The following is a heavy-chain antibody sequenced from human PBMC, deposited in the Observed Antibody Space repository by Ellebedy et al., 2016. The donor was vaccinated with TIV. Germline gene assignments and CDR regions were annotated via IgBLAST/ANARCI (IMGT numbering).Heavy chain of an antibody. D-gene: IGHD1-26*01. CDR1: GFTFDDYA. CDR3: ARGWGGSTRGGVDY. J-gene: IGHJ4*02. CDR2: ISWNSGTI. V-gene: IGHV3-9*01. Sequence: PGGSLRLSCAASGFTFDDYAMHWVRQTPGRGLEWVSGISWNSGTIDYADSVRGRFTISRDNAKNSLTLEMITLGPEDTALYYCARGWGGSTRGGVDYWGQGTLVTVSS.